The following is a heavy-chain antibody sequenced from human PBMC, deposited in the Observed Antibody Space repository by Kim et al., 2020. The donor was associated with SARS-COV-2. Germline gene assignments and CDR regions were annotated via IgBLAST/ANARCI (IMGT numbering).Heavy chain of an antibody. CDR1: GFTFSSYW. V-gene: IGHV3-74*01. J-gene: IGHJ6*02. CDR3: AREEGGSYYYYYYYYGMDV. CDR2: INSDGSST. D-gene: IGHD1-26*01. Sequence: GGSLRLSCAASGFTFSSYWMHWVRQAPGKGLVWVSRINSDGSSTSYADSVKGRFTISRDNAKNTLYLQMNSLRAEDTAVYYCAREEGGSYYYYYYYYGMDVWGQGTTVTVSS.